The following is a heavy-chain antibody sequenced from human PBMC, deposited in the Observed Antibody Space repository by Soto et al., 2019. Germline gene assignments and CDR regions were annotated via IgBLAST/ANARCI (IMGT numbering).Heavy chain of an antibody. D-gene: IGHD2-8*02. CDR2: ISRDGGTK. J-gene: IGHJ4*02. CDR3: TGEVASGY. Sequence: QVQLVEPGGGVVQPGRSLRLSCAVSGFTVSTYGMHWDRQAPGKGLEWVAVISRDGGTKYYADSVKGRFTISRDNSRNTLFLEMNSLRGDDMAVYYCTGEVASGYWGQGTLVTVSS. V-gene: IGHV3-30*03. CDR1: GFTVSTYG.